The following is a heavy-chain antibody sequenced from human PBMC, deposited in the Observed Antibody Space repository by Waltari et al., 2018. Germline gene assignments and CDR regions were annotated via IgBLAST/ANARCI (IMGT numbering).Heavy chain of an antibody. CDR3: ARVPEYASASAGWFDP. V-gene: IGHV3-20*01. CDR2: INYNGGRT. D-gene: IGHD2-8*01. Sequence: EVQVVESGGGVVRPGGSLRLSCAASGFSFYEYGMAWVRQAPGKGQGWVTGINYNGGRTSYADYVRGRFTISRDNAKTSLFLQMNSVRGEDTALYHCARVPEYASASAGWFDPWGQGTLVTVSS. J-gene: IGHJ5*02. CDR1: GFSFYEYG.